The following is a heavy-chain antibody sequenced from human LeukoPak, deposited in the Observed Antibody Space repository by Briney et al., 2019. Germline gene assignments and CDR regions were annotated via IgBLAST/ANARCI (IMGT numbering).Heavy chain of an antibody. D-gene: IGHD3-3*01. V-gene: IGHV1-2*02. CDR2: INPNSGGT. CDR3: AKVIHDFGVDY. CDR1: GYTFTSYG. Sequence: ASVKVSCKASGYTFTSYGISWVRQAPGQGLEWMGWINPNSGGTNYAQKFQGRVTMTRDTSISTAYMELSRLRSDDTAVYYCAKVIHDFGVDYWGQGTLVTVSS. J-gene: IGHJ4*02.